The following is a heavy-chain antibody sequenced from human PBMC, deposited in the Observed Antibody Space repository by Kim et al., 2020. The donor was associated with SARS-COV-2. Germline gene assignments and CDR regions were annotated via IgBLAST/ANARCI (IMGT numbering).Heavy chain of an antibody. CDR1: GGSISSSNW. CDR2: IYHSGST. CDR3: ARDRGPPGVYYGMDV. D-gene: IGHD3-10*01. V-gene: IGHV4-4*02. Sequence: SETLSLTCAVSGGSISSSNWWSWVRQPPGKGLEWIGEIYHSGSTNYNPSLKSRVTISVDKSKNQFSLKLSSVTAADTAVYYCARDRGPPGVYYGMDVWGQGTTVTVSS. J-gene: IGHJ6*02.